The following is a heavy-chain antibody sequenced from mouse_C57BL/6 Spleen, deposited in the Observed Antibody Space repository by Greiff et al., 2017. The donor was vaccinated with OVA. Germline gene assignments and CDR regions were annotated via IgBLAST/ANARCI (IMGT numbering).Heavy chain of an antibody. D-gene: IGHD1-1*01. CDR1: GYSFTGYF. J-gene: IGHJ2*01. CDR2: INPYNGDT. Sequence: VQLQQSGPEPVKPGASVKISCKASGYSFTGYFMNWVMQSHGKSLEWIGRINPYNGDTFYNQKFKGKATLTVDKSSSTAHMELRSLTSEDSAVYYCARGYSSSPLYFDYWGQGTTLTVSS. CDR3: ARGYSSSPLYFDY. V-gene: IGHV1-20*01.